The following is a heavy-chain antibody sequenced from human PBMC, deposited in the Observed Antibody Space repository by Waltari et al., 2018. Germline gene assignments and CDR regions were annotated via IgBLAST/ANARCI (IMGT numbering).Heavy chain of an antibody. J-gene: IGHJ6*02. Sequence: QVQLVQSGAEVKKPGSSVKVSCKASGGTFSSYAISWVRQAPGQGLEWMGGIIPIFGTANYAQKCQGRVTITADESTSTAYMELSSLRAEDTAVYYCARDRRGTYYDILTGSGGRGGMDVWGQGTTVTVSS. V-gene: IGHV1-69*01. CDR3: ARDRRGTYYDILTGSGGRGGMDV. CDR2: IIPIFGTA. CDR1: GGTFSSYA. D-gene: IGHD3-9*01.